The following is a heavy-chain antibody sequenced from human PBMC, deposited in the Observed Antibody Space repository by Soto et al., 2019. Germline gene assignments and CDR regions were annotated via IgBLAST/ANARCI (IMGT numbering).Heavy chain of an antibody. V-gene: IGHV5-10-1*01. D-gene: IGHD6-6*01. J-gene: IGHJ5*02. CDR1: EYSFTIYC. CDR3: ARHSPIAARRVAHADWFDP. CDR2: IDPSDSYT. Sequence: GESLKISCKGSEYSFTIYCISWVRQMPWKGLEWMGRIDPSDSYTNYSPSFQGHVTISADKSISTAYLQWSSLKASDTAMYYCARHSPIAARRVAHADWFDPWGQGTLVTVSS.